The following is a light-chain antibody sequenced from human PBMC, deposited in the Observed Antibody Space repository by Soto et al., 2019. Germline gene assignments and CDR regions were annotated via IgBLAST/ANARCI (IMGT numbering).Light chain of an antibody. CDR1: QSISSW. V-gene: IGKV1-5*03. J-gene: IGKJ1*01. Sequence: DIQMTQSPSTLSASVGYRVTITCRASQSISSWLAWYQQKPGKAPKLLIYKASSLESGVPSRFSGSGSGTEFTLTITSLQPDDFATYYCQQYNSYPWTCGQGTKGDI. CDR3: QQYNSYPWT. CDR2: KAS.